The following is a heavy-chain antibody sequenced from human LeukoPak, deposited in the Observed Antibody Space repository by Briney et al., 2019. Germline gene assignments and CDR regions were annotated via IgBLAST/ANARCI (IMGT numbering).Heavy chain of an antibody. CDR3: AIYDYSNPNYYYFYLDV. CDR2: IYHSGST. J-gene: IGHJ6*03. CDR1: GYSISSGYY. Sequence: SETLSLTCTVSGYSISSGYYWGWIRQPPGKGLEWIGSIYHSGSTYYNPSLKSRVTISVDTSKNQFSLKLSSVTAADTAVYFCAIYDYSNPNYYYFYLDVWGTGTTVTVSS. D-gene: IGHD4-11*01. V-gene: IGHV4-38-2*02.